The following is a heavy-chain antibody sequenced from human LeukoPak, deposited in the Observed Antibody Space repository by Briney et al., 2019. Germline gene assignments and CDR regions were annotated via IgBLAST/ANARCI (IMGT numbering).Heavy chain of an antibody. J-gene: IGHJ4*02. Sequence: SETLSRTCTVSGGSISSYYWSWIRQPAGKGLEWIGRIYTSGSTNYNPSLKSRVTMSVDTSKNQFSLKLSSVTAADTAVYYCARGVTTVTTELFDYWGQGTLVTVSS. V-gene: IGHV4-4*07. D-gene: IGHD4-17*01. CDR1: GGSISSYY. CDR2: IYTSGST. CDR3: ARGVTTVTTELFDY.